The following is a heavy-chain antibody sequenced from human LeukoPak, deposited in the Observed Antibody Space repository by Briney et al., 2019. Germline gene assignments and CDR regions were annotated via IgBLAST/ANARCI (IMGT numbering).Heavy chain of an antibody. CDR3: ASGELHLSGSYHSRAFDI. V-gene: IGHV1-69*04. J-gene: IGHJ3*02. CDR2: IIPILGIA. Sequence: GASVKVSCKASGGTFSSYAIIWVRQAPGQGLEWMGRIIPILGIANYAQKFQGRVTITADKSTSTAYMELSSLRSEDTAVYYCASGELHLSGSYHSRAFDIWGQGTMVTVSS. D-gene: IGHD1-26*01. CDR1: GGTFSSYA.